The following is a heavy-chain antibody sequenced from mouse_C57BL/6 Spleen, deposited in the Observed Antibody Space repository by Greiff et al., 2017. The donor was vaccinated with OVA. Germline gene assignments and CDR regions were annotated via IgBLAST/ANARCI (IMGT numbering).Heavy chain of an antibody. V-gene: IGHV1-53*01. D-gene: IGHD1-1*01. CDR1: GYTFTSYW. CDR2: INPSNGGT. Sequence: QVQLQQPGTELVKPGASVKLSCKASGYTFTSYWMHWVKQRPGQGLEWIGNINPSNGGTNYNEKFKSKATLTVDQSSSTAYMQLSSLTSEDSAVYYCARGGIYYYGSSPRTDFDYWGQGTTLTVSS. CDR3: ARGGIYYYGSSPRTDFDY. J-gene: IGHJ2*01.